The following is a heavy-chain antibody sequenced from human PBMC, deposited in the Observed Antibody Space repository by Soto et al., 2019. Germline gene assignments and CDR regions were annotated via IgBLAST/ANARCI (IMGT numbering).Heavy chain of an antibody. CDR2: ISSSSSTI. J-gene: IGHJ4*02. CDR1: GFTFSSYS. Sequence: GGSLRLSCAASGFTFSSYSMNWVRQAPGKGLEWVSYISSSSSTIYYADSVKGRFTISRDNAKNSLYLQMNSLRDEDTAVHYCARDLGNDYGDYALDYWGQGTLVTVSS. CDR3: ARDLGNDYGDYALDY. D-gene: IGHD4-17*01. V-gene: IGHV3-48*02.